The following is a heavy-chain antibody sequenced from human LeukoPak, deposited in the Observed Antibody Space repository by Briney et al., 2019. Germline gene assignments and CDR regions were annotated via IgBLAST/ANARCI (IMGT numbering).Heavy chain of an antibody. CDR1: GFTFSSYW. D-gene: IGHD1-26*01. CDR2: IKQDGSEK. J-gene: IGHJ4*02. Sequence: GGSLRLSCAASGFTFSSYWMSWVRQAPGRGLEWVANIKQDGSEKYYVDSVKGRFTISRDNAKNSLYLQMNSLRAEDTAVYYCARMRWDVPFDYWGQGTLVTVSS. V-gene: IGHV3-7*01. CDR3: ARMRWDVPFDY.